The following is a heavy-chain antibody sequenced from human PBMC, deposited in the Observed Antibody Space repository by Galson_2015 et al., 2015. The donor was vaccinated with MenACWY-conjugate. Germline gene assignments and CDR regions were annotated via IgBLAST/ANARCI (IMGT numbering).Heavy chain of an antibody. V-gene: IGHV3-49*03. CDR3: ARTPYSGNYYVDY. CDR1: GFIFGDYA. Sequence: SLRLCCATSGFIFGDYAMTWLRRAPGRGLEWVGFLRSKTYSQTTEYATSVKGRFTISRDDSYSITYLQMNSLRIDDTAVYYCARTPYSGNYYVDYWGQGTLVTVSS. CDR2: LRSKTYSQTT. D-gene: IGHD1-26*01. J-gene: IGHJ4*02.